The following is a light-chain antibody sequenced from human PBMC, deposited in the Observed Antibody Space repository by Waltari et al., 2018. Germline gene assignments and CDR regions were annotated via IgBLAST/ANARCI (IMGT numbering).Light chain of an antibody. CDR3: QQYNDWPQT. Sequence: EIVMTQSPATLSVSPGERATVPCRASQSVSSNLAWYQQKPGQAPRLLIYDASTRATDIPARFSGGGSGTEFTLTISSLQSEDFAVYYCQQYNDWPQTFGQGTKVEIK. CDR2: DAS. J-gene: IGKJ1*01. V-gene: IGKV3-15*01. CDR1: QSVSSN.